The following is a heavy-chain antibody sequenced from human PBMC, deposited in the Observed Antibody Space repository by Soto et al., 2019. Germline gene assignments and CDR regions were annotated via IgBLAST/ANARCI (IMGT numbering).Heavy chain of an antibody. CDR2: IYYSGSTYSGST. V-gene: IGHV4-39*01. J-gene: IGHJ4*02. D-gene: IGHD4-17*01. Sequence: SETLSLTCTVSGGSISSSSYYWGWIRQPPGKGLEWIGNIYYSGSTYSGSTYYNPSLKSRVTISVDTSKNQFSLKLSSVTAADTAVYFCASLYGDYVSYWGQGTLVTVSS. CDR3: ASLYGDYVSY. CDR1: GGSISSSSYY.